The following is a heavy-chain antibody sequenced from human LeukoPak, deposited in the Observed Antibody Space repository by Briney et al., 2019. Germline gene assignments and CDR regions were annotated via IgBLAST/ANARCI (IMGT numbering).Heavy chain of an antibody. CDR3: ATYSSLNRREFQY. V-gene: IGHV3-7*01. CDR1: GLTFSSYG. CDR2: IKTDGSEK. Sequence: GGSLRLSCAASGLTFSSYGMHWVRQAPGKGLQWVANIKTDGSEKYYVDSVKGRFTISRDNAKNSLYLQMNSLRAEDTAVYYCATYSSLNRREFQYWGQGTLLTVSS. J-gene: IGHJ1*01. D-gene: IGHD3-22*01.